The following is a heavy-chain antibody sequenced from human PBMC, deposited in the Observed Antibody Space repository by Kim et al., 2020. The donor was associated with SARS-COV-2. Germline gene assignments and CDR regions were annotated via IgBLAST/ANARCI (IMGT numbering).Heavy chain of an antibody. J-gene: IGHJ6*02. CDR2: INHSGST. V-gene: IGHV4-34*01. Sequence: SETLSLTCAVYGGSFSGYYWSWIRQPPGKGLEWIGEINHSGSTNYNPSLKSRVTISVDTSKNQFSLKLSSVTAADTAVYYCARSVVVVAATPVPHYYYGMYVWGQGTPVTVSS. D-gene: IGHD2-15*01. CDR3: ARSVVVVAATPVPHYYYGMYV. CDR1: GGSFSGYY.